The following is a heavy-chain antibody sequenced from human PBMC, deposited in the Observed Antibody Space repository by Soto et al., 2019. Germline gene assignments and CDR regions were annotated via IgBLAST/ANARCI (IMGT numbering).Heavy chain of an antibody. Sequence: PGGSLRLSCAASGFAFSDYYMSWVRQAPGKGLEWPSGINSNSANTYFADSVKGRLTISRDNAKNSLYLQMNSLRAEDTAVYYCARHPERIAQIGWFDPWGQGTLVTVSS. V-gene: IGHV3-11*06. J-gene: IGHJ5*02. D-gene: IGHD6-13*01. CDR3: ARHPERIAQIGWFDP. CDR1: GFAFSDYY. CDR2: INSNSANT.